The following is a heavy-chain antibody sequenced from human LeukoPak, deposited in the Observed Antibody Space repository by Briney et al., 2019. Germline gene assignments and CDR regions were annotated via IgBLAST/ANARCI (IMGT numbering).Heavy chain of an antibody. D-gene: IGHD2-21*02. J-gene: IGHJ4*02. Sequence: GGSLRLSCAASGFTFSSYGMHWVRQAPGKGLEWVAVIWYDGSNKYYADSVKGRFTISRDNSKNTLYLQMNSLRAEDTAVYYCAKDAAVVTAIYYFDYWGQGTLVTVSS. V-gene: IGHV3-30*02. CDR1: GFTFSSYG. CDR2: IWYDGSNK. CDR3: AKDAAVVTAIYYFDY.